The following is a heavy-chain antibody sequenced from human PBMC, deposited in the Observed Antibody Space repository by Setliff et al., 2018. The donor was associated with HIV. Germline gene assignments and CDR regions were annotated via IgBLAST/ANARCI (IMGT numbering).Heavy chain of an antibody. Sequence: SETLSLTCTVSGGSISRYYWSWIRQPPGKGLEWIGYIYYSGSTNYNPSLKSRVTRSVDTSKNQFSLKLTSVTAADTAVYYCARGPSLQTTLFDYWGQGTLVTVSS. CDR1: GGSISRYY. J-gene: IGHJ4*02. V-gene: IGHV4-59*01. CDR2: IYYSGST. CDR3: ARGPSLQTTLFDY.